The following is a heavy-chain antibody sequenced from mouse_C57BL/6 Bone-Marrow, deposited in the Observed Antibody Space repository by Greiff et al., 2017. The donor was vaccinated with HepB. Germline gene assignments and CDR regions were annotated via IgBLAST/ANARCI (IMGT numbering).Heavy chain of an antibody. CDR2: ISDGGSYT. CDR3: ARFYYDYSFDY. V-gene: IGHV5-4*01. CDR1: GFTFSSYA. D-gene: IGHD2-4*01. J-gene: IGHJ2*01. Sequence: VESGGGLVKPGGSLKLSCAASGFTFSSYAMSWVRQTPEKRLEWVATISDGGSYTYYPDNVKGRFTISRDNAKNNLYLQMSHLKSEDTAMYYCARFYYDYSFDYWGQGTTLTVSS.